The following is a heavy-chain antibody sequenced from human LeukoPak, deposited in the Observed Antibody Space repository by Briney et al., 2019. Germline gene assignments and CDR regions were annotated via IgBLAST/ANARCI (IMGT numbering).Heavy chain of an antibody. J-gene: IGHJ4*02. D-gene: IGHD2-15*01. CDR2: IYYSGST. V-gene: IGHV4-59*01. CDR1: GGSISSYY. CDR3: ARDVGGASAPFDY. Sequence: SETLSLTCTVSGGSISSYYWSWIRQPPGKGLEWIGYIYYSGSTNYNPSLKSRVTISVDTSKNQFSLKLNSVTAADTAVYYCARDVGGASAPFDYWGQGTLVTVSS.